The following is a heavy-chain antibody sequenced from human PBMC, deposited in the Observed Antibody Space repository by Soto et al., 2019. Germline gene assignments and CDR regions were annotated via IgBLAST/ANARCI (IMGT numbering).Heavy chain of an antibody. Sequence: QVQLQESGPGLVKPSETLSLTCTVSGGSINNHYWSWIRQPPGQGLEWICYIYYSGSTNYNPSLKSRVTMSEDTSKNHFSLKLSSLTAANTAIYYCARANWFFDYWGQGTLVNVSS. J-gene: IGHJ4*02. D-gene: IGHD7-27*01. V-gene: IGHV4-59*11. CDR1: GGSINNHY. CDR2: IYYSGST. CDR3: ARANWFFDY.